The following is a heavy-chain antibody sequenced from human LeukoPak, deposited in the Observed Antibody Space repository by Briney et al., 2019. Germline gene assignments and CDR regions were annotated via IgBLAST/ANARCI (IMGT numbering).Heavy chain of an antibody. D-gene: IGHD4-17*01. CDR1: GGSVSSGSYY. Sequence: SETLSLTCTVSGGSVSSGSYYWSWIRQPPGKGLEWIGYIYYSGSTNYNPSLKSRVTISVDTSKNQFSLKLSSVTAADTAVYYCARETYGRYFDYWGQGTLVAVSS. CDR3: ARETYGRYFDY. J-gene: IGHJ4*02. CDR2: IYYSGST. V-gene: IGHV4-61*01.